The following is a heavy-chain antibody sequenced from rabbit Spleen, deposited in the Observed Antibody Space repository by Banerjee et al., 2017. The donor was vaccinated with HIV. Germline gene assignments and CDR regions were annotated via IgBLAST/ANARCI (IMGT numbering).Heavy chain of an antibody. CDR3: ARDGAGGSYFAL. J-gene: IGHJ4*01. CDR1: EFDFSSYG. D-gene: IGHD8-1*01. Sequence: QEQLVESGGGLVQPGGSLKLPCKASEFDFSSYGMSWVRQAPGKGLEWIGYIEPIFGNTYYANWVNGRFTISSHNAQNTLYLQLSSLTAADTATYFCARDGAGGSYFALWGQGTLVTVS. V-gene: IGHV1S47*01. CDR2: IEPIFGNT.